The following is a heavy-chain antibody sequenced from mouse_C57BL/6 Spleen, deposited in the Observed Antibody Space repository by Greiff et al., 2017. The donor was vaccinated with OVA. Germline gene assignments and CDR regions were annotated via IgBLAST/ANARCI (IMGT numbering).Heavy chain of an antibody. D-gene: IGHD1-1*01. J-gene: IGHJ2*01. CDR1: GYTFTSYW. CDR3: ATHYYGSLDY. Sequence: QVQLQQPGAELVMPGASVKLSCKASGYTFTSYWMNWVKQRPGQGLEWIGEIDPSDSYTNYNQKFKCKSTLTVDKSSSTAYMQLSSLTSEDSAVYYCATHYYGSLDYWGQGTTLTVSS. CDR2: IDPSDSYT. V-gene: IGHV1-69*01.